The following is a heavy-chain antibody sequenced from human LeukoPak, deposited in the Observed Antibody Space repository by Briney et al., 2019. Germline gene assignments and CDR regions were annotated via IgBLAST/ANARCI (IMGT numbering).Heavy chain of an antibody. CDR1: GYTFTSYG. CDR2: ISAYNGNT. CDR3: ARVATIFGVAGLKY. D-gene: IGHD3-3*01. J-gene: IGHJ4*02. Sequence: ASVKVSCKASGYTFTSYGISWVRQAPGQGLEWMGWISAYNGNTNYAQKLQGRVTMTTDTSTSTAYMELRSLRSDDTAVYYCARVATIFGVAGLKYWGQGTLVTVSS. V-gene: IGHV1-18*01.